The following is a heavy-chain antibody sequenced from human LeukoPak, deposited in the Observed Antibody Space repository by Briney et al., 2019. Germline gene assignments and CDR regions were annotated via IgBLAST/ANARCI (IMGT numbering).Heavy chain of an antibody. Sequence: SETLSLTCAVYGGSFSGYYWSWIRQPPGKGLEWIGEINHSGSTNYNPSLKSRVTISVDTSKNQFSLKLSSVTAAHTAVYYCARVRRCTNGVCYTCDYWGQGTLVTVSS. D-gene: IGHD2-8*01. CDR1: GGSFSGYY. J-gene: IGHJ4*02. CDR3: ARVRRCTNGVCYTCDY. V-gene: IGHV4-34*01. CDR2: INHSGST.